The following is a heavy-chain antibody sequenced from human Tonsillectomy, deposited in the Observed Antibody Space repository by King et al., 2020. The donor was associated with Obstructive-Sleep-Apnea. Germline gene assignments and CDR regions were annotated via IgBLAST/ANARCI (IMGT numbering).Heavy chain of an antibody. D-gene: IGHD3-10*01. CDR2: INHSGST. V-gene: IGHV4-34*01. CDR1: GGSFSGYY. CDR3: ARLQLGSGRSWFDP. Sequence: QVQQQQWGAGLLKPSETLSLTCAVYGGSFSGYYWSWIRQPPGKGLEYIGEINHSGSTNYNPSLKSRVTISVDTSKNQFSLKLSSVTAADTAVYYCARLQLGSGRSWFDPWGQGALVTVSS. J-gene: IGHJ5*02.